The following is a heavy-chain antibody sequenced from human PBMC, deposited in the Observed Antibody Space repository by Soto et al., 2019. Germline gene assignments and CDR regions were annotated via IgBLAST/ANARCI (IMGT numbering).Heavy chain of an antibody. Sequence: QVQLVEFGGDLVKPGGSLRLSCAASGFPFSDYYMSWIRQAPGKGLEWVSSIGSSSSYINYADSVKGRFTISRDNAKNSLYLQMNSLRAEDTAVYYCASRRPIGYYNYWGQGTLVTVSA. D-gene: IGHD3-22*01. J-gene: IGHJ4*02. CDR3: ASRRPIGYYNY. CDR1: GFPFSDYY. CDR2: IGSSSSYI. V-gene: IGHV3-11*05.